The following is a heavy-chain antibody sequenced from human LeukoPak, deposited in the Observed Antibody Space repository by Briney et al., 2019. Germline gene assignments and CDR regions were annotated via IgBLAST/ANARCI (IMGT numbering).Heavy chain of an antibody. J-gene: IGHJ4*02. Sequence: GGSLRLSCAASGFTFSSYAMSWVRQAPGKGLEWVSAISGSGGSTYYADSVKGRFTISRDNSKNTLYLQMNSLRAEDTAVYYCARKRGIAGAKYYFDYWGQGTLVTVSP. CDR3: ARKRGIAGAKYYFDY. CDR1: GFTFSSYA. V-gene: IGHV3-23*01. D-gene: IGHD6-13*01. CDR2: ISGSGGST.